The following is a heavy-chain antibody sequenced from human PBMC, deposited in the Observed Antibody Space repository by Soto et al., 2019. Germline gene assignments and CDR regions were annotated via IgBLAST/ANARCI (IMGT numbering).Heavy chain of an antibody. CDR2: ISGGGGST. J-gene: IGHJ6*02. D-gene: IGHD1-26*01. CDR3: AKVSLGALTFTDYYYYGLDV. V-gene: IGHV3-23*01. CDR1: GFTFSTYA. Sequence: GGSLRLSCAASGFTFSTYAMNWVRQAPGKGLEWVSAISGGGGSTYYADSVKGRVTISRDNSKNMLYLQMNSLRAEDTAVYYCAKVSLGALTFTDYYYYGLDVWGQGTTVTVSS.